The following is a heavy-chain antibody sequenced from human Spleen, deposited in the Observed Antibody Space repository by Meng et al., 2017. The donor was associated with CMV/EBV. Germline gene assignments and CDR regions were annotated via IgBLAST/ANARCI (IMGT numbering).Heavy chain of an antibody. CDR2: IIPILGIA. Sequence: SVKVSCKASGGTFSSYAISWVRQAPGQGLEWMGGIIPILGIANYAQKFQGRVTITTDKSTSTAYMELSSLRSEDTAVYYCARRDCSRVQCYTGNFDYWGQGTLVTVSS. J-gene: IGHJ4*02. D-gene: IGHD2-8*02. CDR3: ARRDCSRVQCYTGNFDY. V-gene: IGHV1-69*10. CDR1: GGTFSSYA.